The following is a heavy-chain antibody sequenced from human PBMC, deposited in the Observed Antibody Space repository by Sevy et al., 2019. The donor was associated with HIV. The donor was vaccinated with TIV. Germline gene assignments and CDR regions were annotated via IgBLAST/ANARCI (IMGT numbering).Heavy chain of an antibody. CDR3: AREVLLNWFDP. D-gene: IGHD3-10*01. CDR2: INSDGSST. Sequence: GGSLRLSCVASGFTFSSYWMHWVRQAPGKGLVWVSRINSDGSSTSYADSVKGRFTISRDNAKKTLYLQMNSLRAEDTAVYYCAREVLLNWFDPWGQGTLVTVSS. J-gene: IGHJ5*02. V-gene: IGHV3-74*01. CDR1: GFTFSSYW.